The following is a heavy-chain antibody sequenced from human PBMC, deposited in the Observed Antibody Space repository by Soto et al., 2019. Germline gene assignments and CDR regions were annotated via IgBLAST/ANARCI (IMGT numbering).Heavy chain of an antibody. V-gene: IGHV4-4*02. CDR2: IYHTGST. CDR1: GASISSTSW. CDR3: APLPPRIVVVVLPIPT. Sequence: QVQLQESGPRLVKPSGTLSLTCAVSGASISSTSWWTWVRQPPGKGLEWIGEIYHTGSTKYNPSLXSXVXIXXDKSNNQFSLNLSSVTAADTAVYYCAPLPPRIVVVVLPIPTWGQGTLVTVSS. D-gene: IGHD2-15*01. J-gene: IGHJ4*02.